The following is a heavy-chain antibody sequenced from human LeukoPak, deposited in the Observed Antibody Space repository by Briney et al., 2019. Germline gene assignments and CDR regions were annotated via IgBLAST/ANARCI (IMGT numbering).Heavy chain of an antibody. CDR3: ARGPFCSGGTCYVLGAFDV. CDR1: GFTFSNFW. CDR2: IMQDGSDK. D-gene: IGHD2-15*01. V-gene: IGHV3-7*03. J-gene: IGHJ3*01. Sequence: GGSLRLSCAASGFTFSNFWMRWVRQAPGKGLEWVANIMQDGSDKYYMDSVKGRFTISRDNSESTLYLQMNSLKAEDTAAYSCARGPFCSGGTCYVLGAFDVWGQGTMVTVSS.